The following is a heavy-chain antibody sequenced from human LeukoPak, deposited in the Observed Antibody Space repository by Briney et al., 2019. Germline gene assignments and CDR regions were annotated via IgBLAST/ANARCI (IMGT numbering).Heavy chain of an antibody. Sequence: GESLKISCKGSGYSFTSYWIGWVRQMPGKGLEWMGIIYPGDSDTRYSPSFQGQVTISADKSISTVYLQWSSLKASDTAMYYCARPAVYYDSSGYYGPFDYWGQGTLVTVSS. CDR2: IYPGDSDT. V-gene: IGHV5-51*01. D-gene: IGHD3-22*01. J-gene: IGHJ4*02. CDR1: GYSFTSYW. CDR3: ARPAVYYDSSGYYGPFDY.